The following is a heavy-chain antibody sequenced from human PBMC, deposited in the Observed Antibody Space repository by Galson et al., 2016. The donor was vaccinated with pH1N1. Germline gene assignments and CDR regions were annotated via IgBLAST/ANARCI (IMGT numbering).Heavy chain of an antibody. J-gene: IGHJ2*01. Sequence: SVKVSCKASGGTFGSYGINWVRQAPGQGLEWMGGIIPISNTAKYAQNFQGRVTVTADESTTTAYMELSSLRSEDTAVYYCAREDYYDTGLSAWYFGLWVRGTRLSVSS. D-gene: IGHD3-22*01. CDR2: IIPISNTA. CDR1: GGTFGSYG. CDR3: AREDYYDTGLSAWYFGL. V-gene: IGHV1-69*13.